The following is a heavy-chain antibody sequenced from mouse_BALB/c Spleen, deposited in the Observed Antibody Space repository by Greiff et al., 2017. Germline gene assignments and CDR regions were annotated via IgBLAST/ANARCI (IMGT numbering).Heavy chain of an antibody. J-gene: IGHJ4*01. CDR2: IWAGGST. CDR3: ARGSIYYDYDYAMDY. CDR1: GFSLTSYG. Sequence: QVQLKESGPGLVAPSQSLSITCTVSGFSLTSYGVHWVRQPPGKGLEWLGVIWAGGSTNYNSALMSRLSISKDNSKSQVFLKMNSLQTDDTAMYYCARGSIYYDYDYAMDYWGQGTSVTVSS. V-gene: IGHV2-9*02. D-gene: IGHD2-4*01.